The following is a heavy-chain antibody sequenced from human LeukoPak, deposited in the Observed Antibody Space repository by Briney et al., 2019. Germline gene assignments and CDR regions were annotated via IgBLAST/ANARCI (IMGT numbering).Heavy chain of an antibody. D-gene: IGHD6-19*01. CDR2: IYYSGST. Sequence: AETLSLTCTVSSGSISSYYGSWIRQPPGKGLEWIGYIYYSGSTNYNPSLKSRVTISVDTSKNQFSLKLSSVTAADTAVYYCARAGWGSGWYLSFDYWGQGTLVTVSS. CDR3: ARAGWGSGWYLSFDY. J-gene: IGHJ4*02. CDR1: SGSISSYY. V-gene: IGHV4-59*01.